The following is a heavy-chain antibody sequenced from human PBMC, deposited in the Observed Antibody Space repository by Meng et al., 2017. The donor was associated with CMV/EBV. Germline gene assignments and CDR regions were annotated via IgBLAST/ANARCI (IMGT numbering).Heavy chain of an antibody. J-gene: IGHJ6*02. CDR2: IYYSGST. CDR1: GGSISSYY. V-gene: IGHV4-59*01. D-gene: IGHD2-2*01. Sequence: SETLSLTCTVSGGSISSYYWSWIRQPPGKGLEWIGYIYYSGSTNYNPSLKSRVTISVDTSKNQFSLKLSSVTAADTAVYYCARESVVVPAAMIIKQPDYYYYGMDVWGQGTTVTVSS. CDR3: ARESVVVPAAMIIKQPDYYYYGMDV.